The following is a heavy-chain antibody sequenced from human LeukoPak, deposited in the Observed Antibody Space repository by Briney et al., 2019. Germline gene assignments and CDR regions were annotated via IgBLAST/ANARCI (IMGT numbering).Heavy chain of an antibody. J-gene: IGHJ3*02. D-gene: IGHD7-27*01. CDR2: IYYSGST. CDR1: GGSISSYY. V-gene: IGHV4-59*12. CDR3: ARDSRKLGMNAFDI. Sequence: SETLSLTCTVSGGSISSYYWSWIRQPPGKGLGWIGYIYYSGSTNYNPSLKSRVTISVDTSKNQFSLKLSSVTAADTAVYYCARDSRKLGMNAFDIWGQGTMVTVSS.